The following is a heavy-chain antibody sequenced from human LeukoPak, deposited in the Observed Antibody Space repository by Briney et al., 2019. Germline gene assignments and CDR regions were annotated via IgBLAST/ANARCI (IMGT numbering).Heavy chain of an antibody. V-gene: IGHV4-39*01. CDR2: IFYSGST. D-gene: IGHD3-9*01. Sequence: SETLSLTCSVSGDSISSSSYYWGWIRQPPRKGLEWIGSIFYSGSTYYNPSLKSRVTISVDTSKNQFSLKLSSVTAADTAVYYCARVRYFDWLLYRPPWFDPWGQGTLVTVSS. CDR3: ARVRYFDWLLYRPPWFDP. J-gene: IGHJ5*02. CDR1: GDSISSSSYY.